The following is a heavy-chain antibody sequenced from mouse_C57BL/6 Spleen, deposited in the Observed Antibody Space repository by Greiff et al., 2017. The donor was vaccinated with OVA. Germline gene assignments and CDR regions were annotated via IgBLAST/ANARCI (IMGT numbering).Heavy chain of an antibody. CDR3: AREDV. CDR1: GFTFSSYA. CDR2: ISDGGSYT. Sequence: EVQLVESGGGLVKPGGSLKLSCAASGFTFSSYAMSWVRQTPEKRLEWVATISDGGSYTYYPDNVKGRFTISRDNAKNNLYLQMSHLKSEDTAMYYCAREDVWGTGTTVTVSS. V-gene: IGHV5-4*01. J-gene: IGHJ1*03.